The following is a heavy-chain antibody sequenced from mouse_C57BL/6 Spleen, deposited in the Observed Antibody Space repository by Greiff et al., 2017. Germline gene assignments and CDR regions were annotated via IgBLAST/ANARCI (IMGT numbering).Heavy chain of an antibody. CDR1: GYTFTSYW. CDR3: ARGATTVVPFDY. Sequence: VQLQQPGAELVRPGTSVKLSCKASGYTFTSYWMHWVKQRPGQGLEWIGVIDPSDSYTNYNQKFKGKATLTVDTSSSTAYMQLSSLTSEDSAVYYCARGATTVVPFDYWGQGTTLTVSA. D-gene: IGHD1-1*01. CDR2: IDPSDSYT. V-gene: IGHV1-59*01. J-gene: IGHJ2*01.